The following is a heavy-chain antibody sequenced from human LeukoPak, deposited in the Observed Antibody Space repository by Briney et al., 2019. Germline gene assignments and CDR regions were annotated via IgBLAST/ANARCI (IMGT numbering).Heavy chain of an antibody. CDR2: ISSSSSYI. D-gene: IGHD3-3*01. Sequence: PGGSLRLSCAASGFTFSSYSMNWVRQAPGKGLEWVSSISSSSSYIYYADSVKGRFTISSDNAKNSLYLQMNSLRAEDTAVYYCARDQYDFWSGYYGMDVWGQGTTVTVSS. V-gene: IGHV3-21*01. CDR1: GFTFSSYS. J-gene: IGHJ6*02. CDR3: ARDQYDFWSGYYGMDV.